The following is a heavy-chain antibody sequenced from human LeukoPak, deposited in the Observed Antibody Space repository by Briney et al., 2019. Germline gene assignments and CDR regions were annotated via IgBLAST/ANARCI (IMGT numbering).Heavy chain of an antibody. J-gene: IGHJ4*02. V-gene: IGHV3-23*01. CDR1: GFTLSHCA. D-gene: IGHD2-15*01. Sequence: PGGSLRLSCSMSGFTLSHCAMSWVRQAPGKGLEWVSTIGGGGGSTDYTDSVKGRFTISRDNSKNTLYLQMNSLGAEDTAVYYCAKGHRYCTSGNCNSAVDYWGQGTLVTVSS. CDR2: IGGGGGST. CDR3: AKGHRYCTSGNCNSAVDY.